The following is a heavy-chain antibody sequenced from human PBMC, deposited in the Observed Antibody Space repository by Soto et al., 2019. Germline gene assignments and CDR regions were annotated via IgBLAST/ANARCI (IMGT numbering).Heavy chain of an antibody. CDR1: GFSLTTDRVG. D-gene: IGHD3-22*01. V-gene: IGHV2-5*02. J-gene: IGHJ4*02. CDR3: AHRPPYLDTSGYYFDY. Sequence: QTTMKEAGPTLVKPTQTLTLTCTFSGFSLTTDRVGVGWIRQPPGKAPEWLALIYWDDDKRYSPSLKSRLTVTKDTSKNQVVLTMTNMDPADTGTYYCAHRPPYLDTSGYYFDYWGQGTLVTVSS. CDR2: IYWDDDK.